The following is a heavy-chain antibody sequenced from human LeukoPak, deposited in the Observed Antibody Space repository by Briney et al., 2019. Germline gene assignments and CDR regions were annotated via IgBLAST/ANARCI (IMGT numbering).Heavy chain of an antibody. J-gene: IGHJ4*02. D-gene: IGHD3-16*01. Sequence: ASVKVSCKASGYTFTSYAMSWVRQAPGQGLEWMGWINTNTGNPTYAQGFTGRFVFSLDTSVSTAYLQISSLKAEDTAVYYCARASIMIMFGGVIPLGYWGQGTLVTVSS. V-gene: IGHV7-4-1*02. CDR2: INTNTGNP. CDR3: ARASIMIMFGGVIPLGY. CDR1: GYTFTSYA.